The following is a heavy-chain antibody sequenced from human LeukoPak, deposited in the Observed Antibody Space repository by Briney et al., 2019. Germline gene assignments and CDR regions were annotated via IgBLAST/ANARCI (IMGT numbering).Heavy chain of an antibody. V-gene: IGHV1-18*01. CDR2: ISAYNGNT. J-gene: IGHJ4*02. CDR1: GYSFTSYG. CDR3: AIDSPNPPLY. Sequence: VASVKVSCKTSGYSFTSYGVSWVRQAPGQGLEWMGWISAYNGNTHYAQKFQGRVTMTTDTSTSTAYMELRSLRSDDTAVFYCAIDSPNPPLYWGQGTLVTVSS.